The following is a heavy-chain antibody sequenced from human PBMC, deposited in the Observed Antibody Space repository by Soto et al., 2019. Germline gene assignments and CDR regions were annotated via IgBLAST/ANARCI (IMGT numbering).Heavy chain of an antibody. D-gene: IGHD4-4*01. CDR1: GFTVSSYY. CDR2: LYSGGTR. Sequence: EVQLVETGGGLIQPGGSLRLSCAASGFTVSSYYMSWVRQAPGKGLEWVSVLYSGGTRYYADSVRGRFTISSDDSKNTLFLQMNSLRAEDTAVYYCVSGSSRLQHFDYWGQGTLVTVSS. CDR3: VSGSSRLQHFDY. J-gene: IGHJ4*02. V-gene: IGHV3-53*02.